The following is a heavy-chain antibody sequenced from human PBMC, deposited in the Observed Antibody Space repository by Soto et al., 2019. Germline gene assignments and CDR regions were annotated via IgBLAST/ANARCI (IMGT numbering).Heavy chain of an antibody. J-gene: IGHJ6*02. CDR3: ARQRMGTAMKYYYYYGMDV. V-gene: IGHV5-10-1*01. CDR2: IDPSDSYT. D-gene: IGHD5-18*01. CDR1: GYSFTSYW. Sequence: GESLKISCKGSGYSFTSYWISWVRQMPGKGLEWMGRIDPSDSYTNYSPSFQGHVTISADKSISAAYLQWSSLKASDTAMYYCARQRMGTAMKYYYYYGMDVWGQGTTVTVSS.